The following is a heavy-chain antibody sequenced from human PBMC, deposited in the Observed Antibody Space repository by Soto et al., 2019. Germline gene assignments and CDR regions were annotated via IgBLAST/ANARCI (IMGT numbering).Heavy chain of an antibody. Sequence: PGGSLRLSCAASGFTFSSYAMSWVRQAPGKGLEWVSAISGSGGSTYYADSVKGRFTISRDNSKNTLYLQMNSLRAEDTAVYYCVRTSLVVAAATREDYWGQGTLVTVPQ. CDR2: ISGSGGST. D-gene: IGHD2-15*01. J-gene: IGHJ4*02. CDR1: GFTFSSYA. CDR3: VRTSLVVAAATREDY. V-gene: IGHV3-23*01.